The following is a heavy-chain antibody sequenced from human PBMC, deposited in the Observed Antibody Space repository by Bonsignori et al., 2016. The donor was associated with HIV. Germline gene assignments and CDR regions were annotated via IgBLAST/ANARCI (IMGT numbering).Heavy chain of an antibody. D-gene: IGHD6-19*01. J-gene: IGHJ4*02. CDR2: ISAYNGNT. CDR1: GYTFTSYG. V-gene: IGHV1-18*01. Sequence: ASVKVSCKASGYTFTSYGISWVRQAPGQGLEWMGWISAYNGNTNYAQKLQGRVTMTTDTSTSTAYMELRSLRSDDTAVYYCAREEYSSGWSVFDYWGQGTLVTVSS. CDR3: AREEYSSGWSVFDY.